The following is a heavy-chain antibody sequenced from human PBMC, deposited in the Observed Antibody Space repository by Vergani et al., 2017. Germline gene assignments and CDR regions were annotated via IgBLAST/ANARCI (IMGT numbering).Heavy chain of an antibody. V-gene: IGHV4-34*01. CDR1: GGSFSGYY. Sequence: QVQLQQWGAGLLKPSETLSLTCAVYGGSFSGYYWSWIRQPPGKGLEWIGEINHSGSTNYNPSLKSRVTISVDTSKNQFSLKLSSVTAADTAVYYCASFRGVATWGVRYYYYYMDVWGKGTTVTVSS. CDR2: INHSGST. CDR3: ASFRGVATWGVRYYYYYMDV. D-gene: IGHD5-12*01. J-gene: IGHJ6*03.